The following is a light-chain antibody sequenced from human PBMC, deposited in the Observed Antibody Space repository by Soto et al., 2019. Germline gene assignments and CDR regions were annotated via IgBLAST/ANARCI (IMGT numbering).Light chain of an antibody. CDR3: SAYTVSRTYV. Sequence: QSALTQPASVSGSPGQSITISCTGTSSDVGTYNFVSWHQQHPGKAPKLMIYNVYDRPSGISYRFSGSKSGNTASLTISGLQGEDEAAYYCSAYTVSRTYVFGNGTKVT. CDR2: NVY. J-gene: IGLJ1*01. V-gene: IGLV2-14*03. CDR1: SSDVGTYNF.